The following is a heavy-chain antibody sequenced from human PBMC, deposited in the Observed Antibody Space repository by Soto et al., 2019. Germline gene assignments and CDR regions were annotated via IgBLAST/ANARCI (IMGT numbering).Heavy chain of an antibody. CDR3: AKDLLRPGRAYGMDV. CDR2: ISYDGSNK. Sequence: QVQLVESGGGVVQPGRSLRLSCAASGFTFSSYGMHWVRQAPGKGLEWVAVISYDGSNKYYADSVKGRFTISRDNSKNTVYLQMNSLRVEDTAVYYCAKDLLRPGRAYGMDVWGQGTTVTVSS. V-gene: IGHV3-30*18. J-gene: IGHJ6*02. CDR1: GFTFSSYG.